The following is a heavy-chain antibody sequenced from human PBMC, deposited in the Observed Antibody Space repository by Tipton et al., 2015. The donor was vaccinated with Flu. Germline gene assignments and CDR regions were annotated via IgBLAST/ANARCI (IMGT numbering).Heavy chain of an antibody. CDR2: IYHSGST. Sequence: TLSLTCTVSGYSISSGYYWGWIRQPPGKGLEWIGSIYHSGSTYSNPSLKSRVTISVDTSKNQFSLKLSSVTAADTAVYYCARVKPEVLRYVDWTHHHDAFDIWGQGTMVTVSS. D-gene: IGHD3-9*01. CDR1: GYSISSGYY. J-gene: IGHJ3*02. V-gene: IGHV4-38-2*02. CDR3: ARVKPEVLRYVDWTHHHDAFDI.